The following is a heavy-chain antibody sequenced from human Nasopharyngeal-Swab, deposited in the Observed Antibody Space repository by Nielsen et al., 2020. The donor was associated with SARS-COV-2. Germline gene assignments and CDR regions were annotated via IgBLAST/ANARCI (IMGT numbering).Heavy chain of an antibody. CDR3: AREWGVKQLAHYYYGMDV. Sequence: GGSLRLSCAASGFTFSSYSMNWVRQAPGKGLEWVSSISSSSSYIYYADSVKGRFTIFRDNAKNSLYLQMNSLRAEDTAVYYCAREWGVKQLAHYYYGMDVWGQGTTVTVSS. V-gene: IGHV3-21*01. CDR1: GFTFSSYS. J-gene: IGHJ6*02. D-gene: IGHD6-6*01. CDR2: ISSSSSYI.